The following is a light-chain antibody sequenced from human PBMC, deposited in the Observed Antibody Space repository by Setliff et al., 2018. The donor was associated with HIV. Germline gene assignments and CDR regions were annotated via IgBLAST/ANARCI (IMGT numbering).Light chain of an antibody. V-gene: IGLV2-14*01. CDR2: QVS. J-gene: IGLJ1*01. CDR1: SSDVGTYNF. CDR3: SAWRSSGPLVV. Sequence: QSVLTQPASVSGSPGQSITISCTGSSSDVGTYNFVSWYQQHPGKGPKLIIFQVSNRPSGISDRFSGAKSGNTASLTISGLQAEDEAEYHCSAWRSSGPLVVFGTGTKVTVL.